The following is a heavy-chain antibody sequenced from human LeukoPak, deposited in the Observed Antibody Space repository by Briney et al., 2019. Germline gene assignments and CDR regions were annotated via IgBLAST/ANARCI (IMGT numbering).Heavy chain of an antibody. CDR2: IDTRGAT. J-gene: IGHJ4*02. CDR3: AKKATVITPGNYFDY. CDR1: RFTFSSYA. V-gene: IGHV3-23*01. D-gene: IGHD4-23*01. Sequence: GSLRLSCAASRFTFSSYAMTWVRPGPGKGLEWVSTIDTRGATFYADSVKGRFTISRDNSKNTLYLQMNSLRDEDTALYYCAKKATVITPGNYFDYWGQGTLVPLSS.